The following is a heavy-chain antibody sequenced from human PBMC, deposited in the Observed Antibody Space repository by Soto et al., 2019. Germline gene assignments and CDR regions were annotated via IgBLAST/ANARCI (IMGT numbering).Heavy chain of an antibody. J-gene: IGHJ4*02. CDR2: ISSTTNYI. CDR1: GFTFTRYS. CDR3: ARESEDLNSNFES. Sequence: VSMRLSCAASGFTFTRYSMNGVRQAPGKGLEWVSSISSTTNYIYYGDSMKGRFTISRDNAKNSLYLEMNSLRAEDTAVYYCARESEDLNSNFESWGRETLFTI. D-gene: IGHD1-1*01. V-gene: IGHV3-21*06.